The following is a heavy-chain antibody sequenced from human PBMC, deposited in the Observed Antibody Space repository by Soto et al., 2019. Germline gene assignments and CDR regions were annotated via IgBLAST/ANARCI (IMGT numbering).Heavy chain of an antibody. J-gene: IGHJ4*02. CDR3: ARDMYYDFWSGLFDY. CDR2: INAGNGNT. D-gene: IGHD3-3*01. V-gene: IGHV1-3*01. Sequence: ASVKVSCKASGYTFSNYGIHWVRQAPGQRLEWMGLINAGNGNTKYSQKFQGRVTITRDTSASTAYMELSSLRSEDTAVYYCARDMYYDFWSGLFDYWGQGTLVTVSS. CDR1: GYTFSNYG.